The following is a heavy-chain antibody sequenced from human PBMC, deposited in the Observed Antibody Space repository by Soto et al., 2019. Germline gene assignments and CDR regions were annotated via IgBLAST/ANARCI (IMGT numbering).Heavy chain of an antibody. J-gene: IGHJ4*02. V-gene: IGHV3-23*01. D-gene: IGHD6-25*01. CDR3: AKSPAGVGKVDFGY. Sequence: EVQLLESGGDFVQPGGSLRLSCAASGFSFSTSAMSWVRQAPGKGLQWVSAITAGGDGAYYEDSVRGRFTISRDNFKNALYLKMNSLRAEDTAIYYCAKSPAGVGKVDFGYWGQGTLVTVSS. CDR2: ITAGGDGA. CDR1: GFSFSTSA.